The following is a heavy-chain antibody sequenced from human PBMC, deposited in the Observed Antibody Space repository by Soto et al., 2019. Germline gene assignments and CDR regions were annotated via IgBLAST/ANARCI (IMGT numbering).Heavy chain of an antibody. J-gene: IGHJ5*02. D-gene: IGHD3-10*01. CDR2: ISWNSGSI. CDR1: GFTFDDYA. Sequence: EVQLVESGGGLVQPGRSLRLSCAASGFTFDDYAMHWVRQAPGKGLEWVSGISWNSGSIGYADSVKGRFTISRDNAKNSLYLQMNSLRDENTALYYCTKGVGGFGEEGGGPNWFDPWGQGTLVTVSS. CDR3: TKGVGGFGEEGGGPNWFDP. V-gene: IGHV3-9*01.